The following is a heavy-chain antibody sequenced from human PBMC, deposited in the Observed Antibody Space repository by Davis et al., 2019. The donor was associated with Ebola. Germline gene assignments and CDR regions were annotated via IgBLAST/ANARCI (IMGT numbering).Heavy chain of an antibody. CDR1: GFTFSSYA. CDR3: AKDPLATPGYGMDV. D-gene: IGHD3-10*01. CDR2: ISYDGSNK. J-gene: IGHJ6*02. Sequence: GGSLRLSCAASGFTFSSYAMHWVRQAPGKGLEWVAVISYDGSNKYYADSVKGRFTISRDNAKNSLYLQMNSLRAEDTALYYCAKDPLATPGYGMDVWGQGTTVTVSS. V-gene: IGHV3-30-3*01.